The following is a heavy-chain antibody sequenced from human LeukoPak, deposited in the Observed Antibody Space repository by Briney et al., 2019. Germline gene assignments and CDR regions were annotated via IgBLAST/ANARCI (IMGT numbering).Heavy chain of an antibody. V-gene: IGHV4-34*01. J-gene: IGHJ1*01. Sequence: SETLSLTCAVYGGSFSGYYWSWIRQPPGKGLEWIGEINRSGSTNYNPSLKSRVTISVDTSKSQFSLKLSSVTAADTAVYYCATPYGSYYNAEYLQHWGQGTLVTVSS. D-gene: IGHD1-26*01. CDR1: GGSFSGYY. CDR2: INRSGST. CDR3: ATPYGSYYNAEYLQH.